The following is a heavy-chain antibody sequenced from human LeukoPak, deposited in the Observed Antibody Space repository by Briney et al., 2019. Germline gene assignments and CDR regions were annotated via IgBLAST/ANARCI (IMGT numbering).Heavy chain of an antibody. CDR1: GFTFSNYA. V-gene: IGHV3-23*01. Sequence: GGSLRLSCAASGFTFSNYAMSWVRQAPGKGLEWVSGISGSGGSTYYADSVKGRFTISRDNSKNTLYLQMNSLRAEDTAVYYCAKDLGTYYYDSSGFGWGQGTLVTVSS. J-gene: IGHJ4*02. D-gene: IGHD3-22*01. CDR2: ISGSGGST. CDR3: AKDLGTYYYDSSGFG.